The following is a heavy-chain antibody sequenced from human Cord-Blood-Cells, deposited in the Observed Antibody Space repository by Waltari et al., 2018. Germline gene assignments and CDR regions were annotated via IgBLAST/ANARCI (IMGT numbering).Heavy chain of an antibody. CDR3: ARGHRQLVRYFDL. V-gene: IGHV4-34*01. J-gene: IGHJ2*01. Sequence: QVQLQQWGAGLLKPSETLSLTCAVYGGSFSGYYWSWIRQPPGKGLEWIGEINHSGSTNYSPSLKSRVTIAVDTSKSQFSLKLSAVTAADTAVYYCARGHRQLVRYFDLWGRGTLVTVSS. CDR2: INHSGST. CDR1: GGSFSGYY. D-gene: IGHD6-6*01.